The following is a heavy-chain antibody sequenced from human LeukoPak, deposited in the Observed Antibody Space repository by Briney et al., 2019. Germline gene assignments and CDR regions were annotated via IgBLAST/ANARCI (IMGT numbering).Heavy chain of an antibody. J-gene: IGHJ3*02. Sequence: SETLSLTCTVSGGSISSGGYYWSWIRQPAGKGLEWIGRIYTSGSTNYNPSLKSRVTMSVDTSKNQFSLKLSSVTAADTAVYYCARVAPLMGGYDAFDIWGQGTMVTVSS. CDR2: IYTSGST. CDR3: ARVAPLMGGYDAFDI. D-gene: IGHD3-22*01. V-gene: IGHV4-61*02. CDR1: GGSISSGGYY.